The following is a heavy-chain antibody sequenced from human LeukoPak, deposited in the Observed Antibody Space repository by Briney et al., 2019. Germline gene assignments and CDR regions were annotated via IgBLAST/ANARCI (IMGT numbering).Heavy chain of an antibody. J-gene: IGHJ4*02. Sequence: SETLSLTCSVSGASISSHYWGWIRQPPGKGLEWIGYIYYSGITNYNPPLKSRVTISVDTSKNQFSLKLSSVTAADTAVYYCARVALEMATYYFDYWGQGTLVTVSS. CDR3: ARVALEMATYYFDY. CDR1: GASISSHY. CDR2: IYYSGIT. V-gene: IGHV4-59*11. D-gene: IGHD5-24*01.